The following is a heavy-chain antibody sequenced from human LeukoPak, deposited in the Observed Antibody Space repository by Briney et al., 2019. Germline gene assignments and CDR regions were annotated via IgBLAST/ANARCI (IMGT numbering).Heavy chain of an antibody. J-gene: IGHJ4*02. CDR3: ARMDIVATIFDY. CDR1: GDSISSSNW. Sequence: SETLSLTCAVSGDSISSSNWWGWIRQPPGKGLEWIGHIYYNGNMYFNPSLKSRVSLSVDTSKNQFSLKLSSVTAADTAVYYCARMDIVATIFDYWGQGTLVTVSS. D-gene: IGHD5-12*01. CDR2: IYYNGNM. V-gene: IGHV4-28*05.